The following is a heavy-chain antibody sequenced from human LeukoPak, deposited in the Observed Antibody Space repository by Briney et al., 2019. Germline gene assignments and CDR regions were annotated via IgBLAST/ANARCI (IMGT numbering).Heavy chain of an antibody. Sequence: PGGSLRLSCAASXXXXSSYAMSWVRQXXXKGLEWVSAISGSGGSTYYADSVKGRFTISRDNSKNTLYLQMNSLRAEDTAVYYCAKDGGYWGQGTLVTVSS. CDR2: ISGSGGST. J-gene: IGHJ4*02. D-gene: IGHD2-15*01. CDR3: AKDGGY. CDR1: XXXXSSYA. V-gene: IGHV3-23*01.